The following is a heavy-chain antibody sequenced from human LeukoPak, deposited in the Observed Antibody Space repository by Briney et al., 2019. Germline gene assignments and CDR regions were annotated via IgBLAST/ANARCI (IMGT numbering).Heavy chain of an antibody. CDR1: GLTFSSYA. CDR3: AKGRDSSGKLHYFDY. CDR2: ISGSGGST. V-gene: IGHV3-23*01. D-gene: IGHD6-25*01. J-gene: IGHJ4*02. Sequence: GGSLRLSCEASGLTFSSYAISWVRQAPGKGLEWVSAISGSGGSTYYADSVKGRFTISRDNSKNTLYLQMNSLRAEDTAVYYCAKGRDSSGKLHYFDYWGQGTLVTVSS.